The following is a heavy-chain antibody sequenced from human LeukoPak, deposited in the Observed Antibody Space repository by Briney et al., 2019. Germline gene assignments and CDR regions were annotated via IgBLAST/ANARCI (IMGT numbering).Heavy chain of an antibody. Sequence: AASVKVSCKASGGTFSSYAISWVRQAPGQGPEWMGGIIPIFGTANYAQKFQGRVTITADESTSTAYMELSSLRSEDTAVYYCARGRDYDSSGYYDYWGQGTLVTVSS. J-gene: IGHJ4*02. V-gene: IGHV1-69*13. CDR2: IIPIFGTA. CDR1: GGTFSSYA. D-gene: IGHD3-22*01. CDR3: ARGRDYDSSGYYDY.